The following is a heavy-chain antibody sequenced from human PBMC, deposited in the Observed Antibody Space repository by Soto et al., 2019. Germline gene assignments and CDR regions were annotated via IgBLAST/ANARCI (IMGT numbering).Heavy chain of an antibody. CDR1: GFTFSDYY. CDR3: AKMSSENYYDPVFS. CDR2: ISSSGNTI. V-gene: IGHV3-11*01. Sequence: QVQLVESGGGLVQTSGSLRIACVASGFTFSDYYMSWVRQAPGKGLEWVSYISSSGNTIYYADSVKGRFTISRDNAKNSVYLQMNSLRAEDTALYFCAKMSSENYYDPVFSWCQGTLVTVSS. D-gene: IGHD3-22*01. J-gene: IGHJ4*02.